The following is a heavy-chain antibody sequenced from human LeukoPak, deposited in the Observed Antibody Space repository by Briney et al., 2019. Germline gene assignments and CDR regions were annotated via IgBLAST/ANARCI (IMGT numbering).Heavy chain of an antibody. CDR1: GGSISSYY. V-gene: IGHV4-4*07. Sequence: SETLSLTCTVSGGSISSYYWSWIRQPAGKGLEWIGRIYTSGSTNYNPSLKSRVTISVDTSKNQFSLEVRSVSSADTAVYYCARRGLPRPDVFDMWGQGTMVTVSS. CDR2: IYTSGST. J-gene: IGHJ3*02. CDR3: ARRGLPRPDVFDM. D-gene: IGHD3-16*01.